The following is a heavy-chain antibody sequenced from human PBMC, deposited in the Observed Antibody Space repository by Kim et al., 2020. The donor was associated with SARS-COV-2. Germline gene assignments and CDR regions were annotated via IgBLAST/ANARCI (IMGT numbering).Heavy chain of an antibody. V-gene: IGHV3-21*01. Sequence: GGSLRLSCAASGFTFSSYSMNWVRQAPGKGLEWVSSISSSSSYIYYAESVKGRITISRDNAKNTLYLQMNSLRAEDTAVYYCARPRTGTTSLLWSVWGQGTTVTVSS. CDR2: ISSSSSYI. CDR3: ARPRTGTTSLLWSV. J-gene: IGHJ6*02. CDR1: GFTFSSYS. D-gene: IGHD1-1*01.